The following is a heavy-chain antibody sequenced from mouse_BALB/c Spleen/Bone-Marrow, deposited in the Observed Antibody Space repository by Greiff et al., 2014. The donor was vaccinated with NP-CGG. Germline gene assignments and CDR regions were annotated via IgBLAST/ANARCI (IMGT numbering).Heavy chain of an antibody. Sequence: DVQLVESGPELVKPGASVKISCKASGYSFTGYFMNRVMQSHGKSLEWIGRISPYNGDTFYNQKFKGKATLTVDKSSSTAHMELRSLASEDSAVYYCARGEDYGRGSWFAYWGQGTLVTVSA. V-gene: IGHV1-20*02. CDR1: GYSFTGYF. J-gene: IGHJ3*01. CDR3: ARGEDYGRGSWFAY. CDR2: ISPYNGDT. D-gene: IGHD2-4*01.